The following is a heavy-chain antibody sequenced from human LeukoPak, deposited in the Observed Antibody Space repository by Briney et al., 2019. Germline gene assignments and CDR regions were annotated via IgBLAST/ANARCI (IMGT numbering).Heavy chain of an antibody. D-gene: IGHD1-26*01. V-gene: IGHV1-18*01. CDR2: ISADNGNT. Sequence: ASVTVSCKSSGYTFSRYGVSWVRQAPGQGLEWMGWISADNGNTYYAQKLQGRVTMTTDRSTSTAYMELRSLRSDDTAVYYCARSESVGANDYWGQGTLVTVSS. CDR3: ARSESVGANDY. CDR1: GYTFSRYG. J-gene: IGHJ4*02.